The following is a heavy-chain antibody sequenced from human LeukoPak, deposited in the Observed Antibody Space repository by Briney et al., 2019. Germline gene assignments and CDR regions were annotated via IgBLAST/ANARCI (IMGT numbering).Heavy chain of an antibody. CDR2: ISAYNGNT. Sequence: ASVKVSCKASGYTFTSHGISCVRQAPGQGLEWMGWISAYNGNTNYAQKLQGRVTMTTDTSTSTAYVELRSLRSDDTAVYYCARALRYSSGWADYWGQGTLVTVSS. CDR1: GYTFTSHG. J-gene: IGHJ4*02. V-gene: IGHV1-18*04. CDR3: ARALRYSSGWADY. D-gene: IGHD6-19*01.